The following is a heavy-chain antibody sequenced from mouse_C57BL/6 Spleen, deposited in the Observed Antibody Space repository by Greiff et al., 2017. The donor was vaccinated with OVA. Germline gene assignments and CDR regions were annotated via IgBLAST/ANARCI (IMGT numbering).Heavy chain of an antibody. J-gene: IGHJ2*01. CDR3: ARMIKYYFDY. D-gene: IGHD2-4*01. V-gene: IGHV5-17*01. CDR1: GFTFSDYG. CDR2: ISSGSSTI. Sequence: EVHLVESGGGLVKPGGSLKLSCAASGFTFSDYGMHWVRQAPEKGLEWVAYISSGSSTIYYADKVKGRFTISRDNAKNTLFLQMTSLRSEDTAMYYCARMIKYYFDYWGQGTTLTVSS.